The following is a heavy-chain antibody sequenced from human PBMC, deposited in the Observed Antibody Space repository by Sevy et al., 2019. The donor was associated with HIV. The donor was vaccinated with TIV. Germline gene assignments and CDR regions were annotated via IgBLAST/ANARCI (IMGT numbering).Heavy chain of an antibody. CDR3: ADENAWGRGYS. J-gene: IGHJ4*02. CDR1: GGSITSLY. CDR2: IYYNGHI. V-gene: IGHV4-59*08. Sequence: SETLSLTCTVSGGSITSLYWNWIRQPPGKGLEWIANIYYNGHIHYNPSLKSRVTLSLDTSKNQFSLRLSSVTAADTAMYYCADENAWGRGYSWGQGTLVSVSS. D-gene: IGHD1-26*01.